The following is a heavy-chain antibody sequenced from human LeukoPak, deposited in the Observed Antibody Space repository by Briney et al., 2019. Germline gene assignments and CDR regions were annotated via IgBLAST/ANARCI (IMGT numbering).Heavy chain of an antibody. CDR2: ITTGRGET. V-gene: IGHV1-3*03. Sequence: ASVKVSCKASGYTFTGYYMHWVRQAPGQSLEWMGWITTGRGETRYSQEFQRRITFTRDTSASTVYMDLSDLRSEDTAVYYCAKEYDILTGRSSTDYWGQGTLVTVSS. J-gene: IGHJ4*02. CDR3: AKEYDILTGRSSTDY. D-gene: IGHD3-9*01. CDR1: GYTFTGYY.